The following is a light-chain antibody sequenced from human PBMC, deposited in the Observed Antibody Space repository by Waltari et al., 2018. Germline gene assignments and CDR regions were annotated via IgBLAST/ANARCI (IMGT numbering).Light chain of an antibody. J-gene: IGKJ4*01. CDR2: DAS. CDR3: QQYNNLPLT. Sequence: DVPMTQSPPSLSASVGDRVTITCQASQDINKFLNWYHQRPGKAPKLLIFDASSLEAGAPSRFSGSGSGTDFSLTLNSLQPEDLGTYYCQQYNNLPLTFGGGTRVEIK. V-gene: IGKV1-33*01. CDR1: QDINKF.